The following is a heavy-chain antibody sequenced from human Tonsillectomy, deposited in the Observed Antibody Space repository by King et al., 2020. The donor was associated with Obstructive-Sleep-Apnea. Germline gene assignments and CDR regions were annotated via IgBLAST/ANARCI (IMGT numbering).Heavy chain of an antibody. Sequence: VQLQESGPGLVKPSETLSLTCTVSGCSISSRSYYWGWIRQPPGKGLEWIGSIYYSGSTYYNPSLKSRVTISVDPSKNQFSLKLSSVTAADTAVYYWAREGITMVRGALDYWGQGTLVTVSS. D-gene: IGHD3-10*01. V-gene: IGHV4-39*07. CDR1: GCSISSRSYY. J-gene: IGHJ4*02. CDR3: AREGITMVRGALDY. CDR2: IYYSGST.